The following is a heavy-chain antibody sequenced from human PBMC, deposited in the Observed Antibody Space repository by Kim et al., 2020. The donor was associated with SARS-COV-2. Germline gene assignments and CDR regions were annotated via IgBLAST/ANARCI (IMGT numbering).Heavy chain of an antibody. D-gene: IGHD6-25*01. CDR3: ARDTAAAMDV. V-gene: IGHV3-72*01. J-gene: IGHJ6*02. Sequence: APSVKGRFTGSRDDSRNSLYLQMNSPNTEDTAVYYCARDTAAAMDVWGRGTTVTVSS.